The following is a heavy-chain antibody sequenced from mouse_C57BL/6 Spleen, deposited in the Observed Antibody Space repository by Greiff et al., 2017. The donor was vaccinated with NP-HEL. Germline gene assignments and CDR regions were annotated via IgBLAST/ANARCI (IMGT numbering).Heavy chain of an antibody. Sequence: QVQLKESGPELVKPGASVKISCKASGYAFSSSWMNWVKQRPGKGLEWIGRIYPGDGDTNYNGKFKGKATLTADKSSSTAYMQLSSLTSEDSAVYFCASWLRGYYFDYWGQGTTLTVSS. V-gene: IGHV1-82*01. J-gene: IGHJ2*01. CDR1: GYAFSSSW. CDR3: ASWLRGYYFDY. CDR2: IYPGDGDT.